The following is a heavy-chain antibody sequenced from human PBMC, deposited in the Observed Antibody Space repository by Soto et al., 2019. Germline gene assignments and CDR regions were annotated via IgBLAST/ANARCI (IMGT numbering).Heavy chain of an antibody. D-gene: IGHD2-8*02. J-gene: IGHJ4*02. CDR3: ARGPRGVYGNDY. Sequence: EVQLVESGGGLVQPGGSLRLSCAASGFIFRNDWMHWVRQAAGKGLVWVSRINMDGSSTNYADSVKGRFTISRDNAKNTLYLQMNSLRVDDTAIYFCARGPRGVYGNDYWGQGALVTVSS. V-gene: IGHV3-74*01. CDR1: GFIFRNDW. CDR2: INMDGSST.